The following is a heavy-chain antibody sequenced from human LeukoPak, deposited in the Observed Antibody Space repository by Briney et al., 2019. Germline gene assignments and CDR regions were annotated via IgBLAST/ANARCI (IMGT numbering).Heavy chain of an antibody. Sequence: SETLSLTCTVSGSSTTNTYYWAWFRQPPGKGLEWIATVFQLQTVRTFSSPSLESRVTLSLDTSQNQFSLNLTSVTAADTALYFCARVLNVPKLIDSWGQGTLVTVSS. CDR3: ARVLNVPKLIDS. V-gene: IGHV4-38-2*02. J-gene: IGHJ4*02. CDR2: VFQLQTVRT. CDR1: GSSTTNTYY. D-gene: IGHD3-16*01.